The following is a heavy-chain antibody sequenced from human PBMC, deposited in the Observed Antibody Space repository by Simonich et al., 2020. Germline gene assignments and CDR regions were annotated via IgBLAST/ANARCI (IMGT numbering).Heavy chain of an antibody. CDR3: ARSTTGTTAFDI. CDR2: ISAYKGKT. CDR1: GYTFTGYG. J-gene: IGHJ3*02. V-gene: IGHV1-18*01. D-gene: IGHD1-1*01. Sequence: QVQLVQSGAEVKKPGASVKVSCKASGYTFTGYGISWVRQAPGQGLEWMGLISAYKGKTNYAQKLQGRVTMTTDTSTSTAYMELRSLRSDDTAVYYCARSTTGTTAFDIWGQGTMVTVSS.